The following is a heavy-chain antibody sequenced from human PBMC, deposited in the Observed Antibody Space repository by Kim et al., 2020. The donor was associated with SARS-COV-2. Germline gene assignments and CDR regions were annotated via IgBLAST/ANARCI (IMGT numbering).Heavy chain of an antibody. Sequence: GGSLRLSCAASGFTFSSYSMNWVRQAPGKGLEWVSSISSSSSYIYYADSVKGRFTISRDNAKNSLYLQMNSLRAEDTAVYYCARENGAIAAAALDYWGQGTLVTVSS. V-gene: IGHV3-21*01. J-gene: IGHJ4*02. D-gene: IGHD6-13*01. CDR1: GFTFSSYS. CDR2: ISSSSSYI. CDR3: ARENGAIAAAALDY.